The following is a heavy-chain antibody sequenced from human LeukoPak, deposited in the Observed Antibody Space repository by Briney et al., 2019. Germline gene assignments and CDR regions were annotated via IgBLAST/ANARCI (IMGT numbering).Heavy chain of an antibody. CDR3: ASSDYLWYFDY. V-gene: IGHV3-30-3*01. CDR1: GFTFSSYA. CDR2: ISYDGSNK. Sequence: GGSLRLSRAASGFTFSSYAMHWVRQAPGKGLEWVAVISYDGSNKYYADSVKGRFTISRGNSKNTLYLQMNSLRAEDTAVYYCASSDYLWYFDYWGQGTLVTVSS. J-gene: IGHJ4*02. D-gene: IGHD2/OR15-2a*01.